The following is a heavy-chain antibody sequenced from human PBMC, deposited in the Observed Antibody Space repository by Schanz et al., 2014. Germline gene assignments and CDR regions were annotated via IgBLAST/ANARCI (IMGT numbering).Heavy chain of an antibody. Sequence: VQLLESGGGLVQPGRSLRLSCAASGFTFSSYGMHWVRQAPGKGLEWVAVISYDGSNKYYADSVKGRFTISRDNSKNTLYLHMNTLRSEDTAVYYCAKDSTHIDIVLVPTAIDYWGQGTLVTVSS. CDR3: AKDSTHIDIVLVPTAIDY. CDR1: GFTFSSYG. J-gene: IGHJ4*02. D-gene: IGHD2-2*01. V-gene: IGHV3-30*19. CDR2: ISYDGSNK.